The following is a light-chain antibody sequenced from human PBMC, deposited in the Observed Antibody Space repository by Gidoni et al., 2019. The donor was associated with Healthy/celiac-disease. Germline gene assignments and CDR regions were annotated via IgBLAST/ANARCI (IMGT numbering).Light chain of an antibody. Sequence: IKTTQSPSTLSASGGDRVTITCRASQSISSWLAWYQQKPGKAPKLLIYKASSLESGVPSRFSGSGSGTEFTLTISSLQPDDFATYYCQQYNSYSPTFGGGTKVEIK. J-gene: IGKJ4*01. CDR1: QSISSW. V-gene: IGKV1-5*03. CDR2: KAS. CDR3: QQYNSYSPT.